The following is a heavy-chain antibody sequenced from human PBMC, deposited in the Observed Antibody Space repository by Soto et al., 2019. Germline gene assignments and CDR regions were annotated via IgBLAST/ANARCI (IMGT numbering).Heavy chain of an antibody. J-gene: IGHJ6*02. Sequence: PGGSLRLSCAASGFTFSSYSMNWVRQAPGKGLEWVSSISSSSSYIYYADSVKGRFTISRDNAKNSLYLQMNSLRAEDTAVYYCARDRRHSSSWYYYYGMDVWGQGTTVTVSS. CDR3: ARDRRHSSSWYYYYGMDV. CDR2: ISSSSSYI. D-gene: IGHD6-13*01. V-gene: IGHV3-21*01. CDR1: GFTFSSYS.